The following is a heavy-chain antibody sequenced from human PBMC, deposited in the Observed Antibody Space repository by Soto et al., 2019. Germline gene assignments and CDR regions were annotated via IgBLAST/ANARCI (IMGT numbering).Heavy chain of an antibody. CDR2: ISGSGGST. CDR1: GFTFSSYA. D-gene: IGHD3-22*01. CDR3: EAIRGYNYYYGMDV. J-gene: IGHJ6*02. V-gene: IGHV3-23*01. Sequence: EVQLLESGGGLVQPGGSLRLSCAASGFTFSSYAMSWVRQAPGKGLEWVSAISGSGGSTYYVDSVKGRFTISRDNSKNTLYLQMNSLRAEDTAVYYCEAIRGYNYYYGMDVWGQGTTVTVSS.